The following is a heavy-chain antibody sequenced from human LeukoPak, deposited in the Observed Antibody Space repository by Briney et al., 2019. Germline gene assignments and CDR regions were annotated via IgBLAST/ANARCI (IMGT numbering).Heavy chain of an antibody. V-gene: IGHV1-2*02. CDR1: GYTFTGYY. J-gene: IGHJ5*02. D-gene: IGHD3-10*01. Sequence: ASVKVSCKASGYTFTGYYMHWVRQAPGQGLEWMGWINPNSGGTNYAQKFQGRVTMTRDTSISTAYMELSRLRSDDTAVYYCARDSTWFGELFTYNWFDPWGQGTLVTVSS. CDR2: INPNSGGT. CDR3: ARDSTWFGELFTYNWFDP.